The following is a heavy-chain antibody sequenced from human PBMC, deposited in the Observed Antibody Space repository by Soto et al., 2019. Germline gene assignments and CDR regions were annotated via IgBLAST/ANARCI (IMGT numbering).Heavy chain of an antibody. CDR2: IYYSGST. V-gene: IGHV4-31*03. CDR1: GGSISSGGYY. Sequence: SETLSLTCTVSGGSISSGGYYWSWIRQHPGKGLEWIGYIYYSGSTYYNPSLKSRVTISVDTSKNQFSLKLSSVTAADTAVYYCARDRLWAGDYYYGMDVWGQGTTVTVSS. J-gene: IGHJ6*02. D-gene: IGHD3-16*01. CDR3: ARDRLWAGDYYYGMDV.